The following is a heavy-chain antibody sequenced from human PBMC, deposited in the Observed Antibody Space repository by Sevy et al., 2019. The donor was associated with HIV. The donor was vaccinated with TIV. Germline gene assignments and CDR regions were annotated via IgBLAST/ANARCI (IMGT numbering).Heavy chain of an antibody. CDR2: IKQDAGQK. CDR1: GFTFSKYW. Sequence: GGSLRLSCAASGFTFSKYWMGWVHQAPGKGLEWVANIKQDAGQKYYVDSVKGRFNISRDNAKNSLYLQMNSLRAEDTAVYFCARDDGNYYFHYCGQGTLVTVSS. V-gene: IGHV3-7*01. D-gene: IGHD1-7*01. CDR3: ARDDGNYYFHY. J-gene: IGHJ4*02.